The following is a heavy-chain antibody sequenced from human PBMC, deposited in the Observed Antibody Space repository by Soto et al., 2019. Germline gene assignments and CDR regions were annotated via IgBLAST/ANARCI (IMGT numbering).Heavy chain of an antibody. Sequence: SETLSLTCTVSGGSISSYYWSWIRQPPGKGLGWIGYIYYSGSTNYNPSLKSRVTISVDTSKNQFSLKLSSVTAADTAVYYCARDHVVGGNSYYYYGMDVWGQGTTVTVSS. CDR1: GGSISSYY. D-gene: IGHD2-21*02. J-gene: IGHJ6*02. V-gene: IGHV4-59*01. CDR2: IYYSGST. CDR3: ARDHVVGGNSYYYYGMDV.